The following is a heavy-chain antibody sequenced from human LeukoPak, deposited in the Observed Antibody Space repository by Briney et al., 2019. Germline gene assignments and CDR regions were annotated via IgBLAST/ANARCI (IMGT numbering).Heavy chain of an antibody. Sequence: QPGGSLRLSCVASGFTFSTYGMRWVRQAPGKGLEWVSSIGGTGGNTYYADSVKGRFTISRDNSKNTLYLQMNILRAEDTAVYYCARHIGYDFDYWGQGTLVTVSS. J-gene: IGHJ4*02. D-gene: IGHD5-12*01. V-gene: IGHV3-23*01. CDR3: ARHIGYDFDY. CDR1: GFTFSTYG. CDR2: IGGTGGNT.